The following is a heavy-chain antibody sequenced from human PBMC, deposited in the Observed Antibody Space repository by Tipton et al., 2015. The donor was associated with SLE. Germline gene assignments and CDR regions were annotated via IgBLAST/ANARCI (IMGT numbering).Heavy chain of an antibody. CDR1: GYSISSGYY. V-gene: IGHV4-38-2*02. CDR3: ARGRGSSGLDY. CDR2: IYHSGST. Sequence: LRLSCTVSGYSISSGYYWGWIRQPPGKGLEWIGSIYHSGSTYYNPSLKSRVAISVDTSKNQFSLKLSSVTAADTAVYYCARGRGSSGLDYWGQGTLVTVSS. J-gene: IGHJ4*02. D-gene: IGHD3-22*01.